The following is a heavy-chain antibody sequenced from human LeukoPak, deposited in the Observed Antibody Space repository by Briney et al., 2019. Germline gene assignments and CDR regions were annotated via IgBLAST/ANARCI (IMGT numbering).Heavy chain of an antibody. J-gene: IGHJ6*02. Sequence: PSETLSLTCAVYGGSFSGYYWSWIRQPPGKGLEWIGYIYYSGSTNYNPSLKSRVTISVDTSKNQFSLKLSSVTAADTAVYYCARVRVAAAWYYYYGMDVWGQGTTVTVSS. CDR3: ARVRVAAAWYYYYGMDV. D-gene: IGHD6-13*01. CDR2: IYYSGST. CDR1: GGSFSGYY. V-gene: IGHV4-59*01.